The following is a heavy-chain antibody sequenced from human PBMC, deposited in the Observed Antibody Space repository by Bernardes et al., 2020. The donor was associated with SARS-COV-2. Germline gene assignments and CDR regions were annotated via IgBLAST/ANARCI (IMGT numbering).Heavy chain of an antibody. CDR1: GGSISSGGYY. Sequence: TLSLTCTVSGGSISSGGYYWSWIRQHPGKGLEWIGYIYYSGSTYYNPSLKSRVTISVDTSKNQFSLKLSSVTAEDTAVYYCVRDPQMAPELFDYWGQGTLVTVSS. CDR2: IYYSGST. CDR3: VRDPQMAPELFDY. V-gene: IGHV4-31*03. D-gene: IGHD1-7*01. J-gene: IGHJ4*02.